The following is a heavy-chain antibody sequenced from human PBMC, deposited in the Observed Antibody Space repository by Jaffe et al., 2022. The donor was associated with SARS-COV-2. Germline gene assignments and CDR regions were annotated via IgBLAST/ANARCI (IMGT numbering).Heavy chain of an antibody. J-gene: IGHJ4*02. V-gene: IGHV3-33*01. Sequence: QVQLVESGGGVVQPGRSLRLSCAASGFTFSSYGMHWVRQAPGKGLEWVAVIWYDGSNKYYADSVKGRFTISRDNSKNTLYLQMNSLRAEDTAVYYCAREYYDFWSGYYTWGYWGQGTLVTVSS. CDR3: AREYYDFWSGYYTWGY. CDR1: GFTFSSYG. CDR2: IWYDGSNK. D-gene: IGHD3-3*01.